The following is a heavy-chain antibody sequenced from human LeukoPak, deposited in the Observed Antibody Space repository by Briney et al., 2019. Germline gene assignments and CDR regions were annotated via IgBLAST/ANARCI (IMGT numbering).Heavy chain of an antibody. J-gene: IGHJ4*02. CDR3: ARDYLPYYFDY. CDR2: IHTSGST. V-gene: IGHV4-4*07. D-gene: IGHD2/OR15-2a*01. CDR1: GGSFNNYY. Sequence: SETLSLTCTVSGGSFNNYYWSWIRQPAGEALEWIGRIHTSGSTHYNPSLKSRVTMSVDTSKNQFSLKRSSLTAADTAVYYCARDYLPYYFDYWGQGTLVTVSS.